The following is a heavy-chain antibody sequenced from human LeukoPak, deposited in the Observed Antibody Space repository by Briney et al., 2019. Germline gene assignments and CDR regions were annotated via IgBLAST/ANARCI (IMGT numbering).Heavy chain of an antibody. CDR2: ISAYNGNT. J-gene: IGHJ3*02. CDR1: GYTFTSYG. CDR3: ARGGQRITIFGVVPHDAFDI. V-gene: IGHV1-18*01. Sequence: ASVTVSCKASGYTFTSYGISWVRQAPGQGLEWMGWISAYNGNTNYAQKLQGRVTMTTDTSTSTAYMELRSLRSDDTAVYYCARGGQRITIFGVVPHDAFDIWGQGTMVTVSS. D-gene: IGHD3-3*01.